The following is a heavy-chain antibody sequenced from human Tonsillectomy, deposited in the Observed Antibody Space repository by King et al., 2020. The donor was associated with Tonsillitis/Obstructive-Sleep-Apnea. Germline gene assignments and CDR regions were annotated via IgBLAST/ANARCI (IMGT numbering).Heavy chain of an antibody. J-gene: IGHJ4*02. CDR3: VRDKAEYSSSWRLKY. Sequence: VQLVESGGGVVQPGRSLRLSCAGSGFSFSHYGIHWVRQVPGKGLEWVALIDYDGSDKYYGESVKGRFTISRENSKNTVFLQMDRLRVEDTAVYYCVRDKAEYSSSWRLKYWGQGTLVTVSS. CDR2: IDYDGSDK. D-gene: IGHD6-6*01. V-gene: IGHV3-33*01. CDR1: GFSFSHYG.